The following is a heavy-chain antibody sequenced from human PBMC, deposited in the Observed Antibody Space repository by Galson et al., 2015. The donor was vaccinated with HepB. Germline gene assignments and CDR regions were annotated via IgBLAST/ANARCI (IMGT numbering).Heavy chain of an antibody. J-gene: IGHJ6*02. CDR2: ISSSSSYI. CDR1: GFTFSSHS. V-gene: IGHV3-21*04. D-gene: IGHD3-10*01. Sequence: SLRLSCAASGFTFSSHSMNWVRQAPGKGLEWVSSISSSSSYIYYADSVKGRFTISRDNAKNSLYLQMNSLRAEDTAVYYCARDLIGVRGFGELFKLIDYGMDFWAKGPRSPSP. CDR3: ARDLIGVRGFGELFKLIDYGMDF.